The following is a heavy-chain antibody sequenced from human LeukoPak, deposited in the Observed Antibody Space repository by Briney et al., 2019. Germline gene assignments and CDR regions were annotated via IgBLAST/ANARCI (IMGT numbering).Heavy chain of an antibody. CDR1: GFTFSNLA. CDR3: AKDARRSSGWYFFDH. CDR2: ISDSGGTT. D-gene: IGHD6-19*01. J-gene: IGHJ4*02. Sequence: PGGSLRLSCAASGFTFSNLAMGWVRQAPGKGLEWVSVISDSGGTTYYADSVKGRSTISRDNSRNTLYLQMNSLRVEDTAVYYCAKDARRSSGWYFFDHWGQGTLVTVSS. V-gene: IGHV3-23*01.